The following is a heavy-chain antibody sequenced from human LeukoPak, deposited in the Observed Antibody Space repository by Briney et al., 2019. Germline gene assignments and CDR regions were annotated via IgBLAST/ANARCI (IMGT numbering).Heavy chain of an antibody. CDR3: ARDRGLRGIDYPRFDY. V-gene: IGHV4-39*07. CDR1: GGSISSSSYY. J-gene: IGHJ4*02. D-gene: IGHD4/OR15-4a*01. CDR2: IYYSGST. Sequence: PSETLSLTCTVSGGSISSSSYYWGWIRQPPGKGLEWIGSIYYSGSTYYNPSLKSRVTISVDKSKNQFSLKLSSVTAADTAVYYCARDRGLRGIDYPRFDYWGQGTLVTVSS.